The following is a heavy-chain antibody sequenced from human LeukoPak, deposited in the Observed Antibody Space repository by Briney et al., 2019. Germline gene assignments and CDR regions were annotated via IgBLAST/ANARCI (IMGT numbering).Heavy chain of an antibody. D-gene: IGHD5-18*01. J-gene: IGHJ4*02. CDR2: ISYDGSNK. CDR3: ARGPGSGYSYGHFDY. CDR1: GFTFSSYG. V-gene: IGHV3-30*03. Sequence: GGSLRLSCAASGFTFSSYGMHWVRQAPGKGLEWVAVISYDGSNKYYADSVKGRFTISRDNSKNTLYLQMNSLRAEDTAVYYCARGPGSGYSYGHFDYWGQGTLVTVSS.